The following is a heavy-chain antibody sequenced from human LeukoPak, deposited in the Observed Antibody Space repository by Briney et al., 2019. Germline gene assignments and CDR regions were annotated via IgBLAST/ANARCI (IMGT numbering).Heavy chain of an antibody. CDR2: IKQDGSEK. V-gene: IGHV3-7*01. Sequence: GGSLRLSCAASGLTFSSYWMSWVRQAPGKGLEWVANIKQDGSEKYYVDSVKGRFTISRDNAKNSLYLQMNSLRAEDTAVYYCARGPDGYWGQGTLVTVSS. CDR1: GLTFSSYW. J-gene: IGHJ4*02. CDR3: ARGPDGY.